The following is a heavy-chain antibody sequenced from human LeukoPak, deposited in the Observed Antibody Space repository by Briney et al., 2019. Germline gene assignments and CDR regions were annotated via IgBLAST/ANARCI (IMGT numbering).Heavy chain of an antibody. CDR1: GFNFEDYA. D-gene: IGHD3-3*01. Sequence: GGSLRLSCTASGFNFEDYAMHWVRQAPGKGLEWVSGISWNSDTLVYVDSVKGRFTISRDNAKKSLYLQMNSLRAEDTAVYYCARAGFTIFGVVPFYWGQGTLVTVSS. V-gene: IGHV3-9*01. CDR3: ARAGFTIFGVVPFY. CDR2: ISWNSDTL. J-gene: IGHJ4*02.